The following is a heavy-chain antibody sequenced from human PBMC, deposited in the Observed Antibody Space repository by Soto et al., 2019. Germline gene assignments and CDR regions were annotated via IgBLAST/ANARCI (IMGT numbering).Heavy chain of an antibody. CDR2: IKQDGSEK. V-gene: IGHV3-7*01. CDR1: GFTFSSYW. D-gene: IGHD1-26*01. J-gene: IGHJ6*02. Sequence: EVQLVESGGGLVQPGGSLRLSCAASGFTFSSYWMSWVRQAPGKGLEWVANIKQDGSEKYYVDSVKGRFTISRDNAKISLYLQMNSLRAEDTAVYYCARVGSGSNYYYYGMDVWGQGTTVTVSS. CDR3: ARVGSGSNYYYYGMDV.